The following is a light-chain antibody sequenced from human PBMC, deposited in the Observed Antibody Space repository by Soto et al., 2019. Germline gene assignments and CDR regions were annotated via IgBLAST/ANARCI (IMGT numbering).Light chain of an antibody. CDR3: QQDNSLPRT. V-gene: IGKV1D-12*01. J-gene: IGKJ5*01. CDR1: QCISNC. CDR2: SAS. Sequence: DIQMTQSPSSVSASVGDRVTITWRAIQCISNCLAWYLQKPGEAPKLLIYSASSLQGGVPTRFSGSGSGTDFTLTISSLQPADFAPYYCQQDNSLPRTFGQGTRLEIK.